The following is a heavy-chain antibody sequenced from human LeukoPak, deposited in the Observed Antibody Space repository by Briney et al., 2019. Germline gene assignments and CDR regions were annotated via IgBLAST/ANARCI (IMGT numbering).Heavy chain of an antibody. CDR3: ARGFTTMVRGVIDPGFDY. Sequence: ASVKVSCKASGYTFTSYGISWVRQAPGQGLEWMGWISAYNGNTNYAQKLQGRVTMTRNTSISTAYMELSSLRSEDTAVYYCARGFTTMVRGVIDPGFDYWGQGTLVTVSS. D-gene: IGHD3-10*01. V-gene: IGHV1-18*01. CDR1: GYTFTSYG. CDR2: ISAYNGNT. J-gene: IGHJ4*02.